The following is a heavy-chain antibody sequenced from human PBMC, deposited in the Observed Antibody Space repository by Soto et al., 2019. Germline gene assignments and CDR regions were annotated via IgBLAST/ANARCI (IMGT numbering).Heavy chain of an antibody. J-gene: IGHJ6*02. CDR1: GYTFTSYV. D-gene: IGHD6-19*01. CDR3: ARVVATVAGPYGMDV. Sequence: QVQLVQSGAEVKKPGASVKVPCRASGYTFTSYVISWVRQAPAQGLEWMGWISAYNGNTNFAQKLQGRVTITTDTSTSTAYMELRSLRSDDTAVYYCARVVATVAGPYGMDVWGQGTTVTVSS. CDR2: ISAYNGNT. V-gene: IGHV1-18*01.